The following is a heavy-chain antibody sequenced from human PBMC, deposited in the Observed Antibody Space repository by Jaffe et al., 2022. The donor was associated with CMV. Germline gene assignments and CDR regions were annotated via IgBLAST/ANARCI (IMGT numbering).Heavy chain of an antibody. D-gene: IGHD6-13*01. V-gene: IGHV2-26*01. J-gene: IGHJ6*03. CDR3: ARQITDDIAAAGYYYYYYMDV. CDR2: IFSNDEK. Sequence: QVTLKESGPVLVKPTETLTLTCTVSGFSLSNARMGVSWIRQPPGKALEWLAHIFSNDEKSYSTSLKSRLTISKDTSKSQVVLTMTNMDPVDTATYYCARQITDDIAAAGYYYYYYMDVWGKGTTVTVSS. CDR1: GFSLSNARMG.